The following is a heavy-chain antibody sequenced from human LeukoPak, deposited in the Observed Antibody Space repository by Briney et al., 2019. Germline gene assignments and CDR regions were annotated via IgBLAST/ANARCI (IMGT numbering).Heavy chain of an antibody. D-gene: IGHD4/OR15-4a*01. Sequence: HPGGSLRLSCAASGFTFSSYWMSWVRQAPGKGLEWVANIKQDGSEKYYVDSVKGRFTISRDNAKNSLYLQMNSLRAEDTAVYYCARDSRLWCVYYYYYYGMDVWGQGTTVTVSS. CDR2: IKQDGSEK. J-gene: IGHJ6*02. CDR3: ARDSRLWCVYYYYYYGMDV. V-gene: IGHV3-7*01. CDR1: GFTFSSYW.